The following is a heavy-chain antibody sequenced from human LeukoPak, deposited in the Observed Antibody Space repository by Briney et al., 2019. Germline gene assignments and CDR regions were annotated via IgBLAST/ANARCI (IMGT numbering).Heavy chain of an antibody. D-gene: IGHD1-1*01. CDR2: ISYSGRT. Sequence: SETLSLTCTVSGGSISSSSYYWGWIRQPPGEGPEWIGSISYSGRTHYNPSLKSRVSISVDTSKNQFSLNLSSVTAADTAVYYCARKKTGATNGLDVWGQGTTVTVSS. CDR3: ARKKTGATNGLDV. V-gene: IGHV4-39*01. J-gene: IGHJ6*02. CDR1: GGSISSSSYY.